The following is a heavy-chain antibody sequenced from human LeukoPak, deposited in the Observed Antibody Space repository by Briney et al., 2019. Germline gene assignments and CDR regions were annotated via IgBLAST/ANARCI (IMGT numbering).Heavy chain of an antibody. V-gene: IGHV1-46*01. J-gene: IGHJ6*03. CDR1: GYTFTSYY. Sequence: ASVKVSCKASGYTFTSYYMHWVRQAPGQGLEWMGIINPSGGSTSYAQKFQGRVTITADKSTSTAYVELSSLRSEDTAVYYCARNDFWSGYGGLYYYYMDVWGKGTTVTVSS. CDR3: ARNDFWSGYGGLYYYYMDV. D-gene: IGHD3-3*01. CDR2: INPSGGST.